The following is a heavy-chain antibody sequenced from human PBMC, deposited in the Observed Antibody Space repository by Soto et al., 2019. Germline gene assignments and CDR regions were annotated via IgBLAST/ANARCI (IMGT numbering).Heavy chain of an antibody. D-gene: IGHD2-2*01. J-gene: IGHJ4*02. Sequence: SETLSLTCTVSGASITTYYWSWFRQPPGRGLESLGYIYHTGVTNSNPSLRGRLSISIDTAKNQFSLKLSSVTSADTAIYYCARTARVPDFWGPGILVTVSS. CDR1: GASITTYY. CDR3: ARTARVPDF. V-gene: IGHV4-59*01. CDR2: IYHTGVT.